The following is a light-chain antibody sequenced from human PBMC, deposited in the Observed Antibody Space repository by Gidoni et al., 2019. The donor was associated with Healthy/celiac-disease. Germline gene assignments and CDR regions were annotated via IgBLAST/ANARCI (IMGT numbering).Light chain of an antibody. J-gene: IGKJ4*01. Sequence: EIVLTQSPGTLSLSPGERATLSCRASQIVSSKFFAWYQQKPGQAPRLLIYGASSRASGIPDRFSGSGSGTDFTLTISRLEPEDFAVYYCQQYGSSPLTFGGGTKVEIK. V-gene: IGKV3-20*01. CDR1: QIVSSKF. CDR2: GAS. CDR3: QQYGSSPLT.